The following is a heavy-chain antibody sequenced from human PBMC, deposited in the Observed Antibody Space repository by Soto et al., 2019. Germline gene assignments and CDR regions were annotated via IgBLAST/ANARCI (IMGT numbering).Heavy chain of an antibody. J-gene: IGHJ4*02. Sequence: SETLSLTCAVSGGSISSSNWWSCVRQPPGKGLEWIGDIYYSGSTNYNPSLKSRVTISVDTSKNQFSLKLSSVTAADTAVYYCARLGGWSVDYWGQGTLVTVSS. CDR2: IYYSGST. CDR3: ARLGGWSVDY. CDR1: GGSISSSNW. D-gene: IGHD3-16*01. V-gene: IGHV4-4*02.